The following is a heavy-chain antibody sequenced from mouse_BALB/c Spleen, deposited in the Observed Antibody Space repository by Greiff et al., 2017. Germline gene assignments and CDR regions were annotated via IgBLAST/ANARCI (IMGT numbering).Heavy chain of an antibody. J-gene: IGHJ4*01. Sequence: EVKLQESGGGLVQPGGSRKLSCAASGFTFSSFGMHWVRQAPEKGLEWVAYISRGSSTIYYADTVKGRFTISRDNPKNTLFLQKTSLRSEDTAMSYCERLKSNHSAMDYWGQGTSVTVSS. CDR1: GFTFSSFG. CDR3: ERLKSNHSAMDY. V-gene: IGHV5-17*02. D-gene: IGHD2-5*01. CDR2: ISRGSSTI.